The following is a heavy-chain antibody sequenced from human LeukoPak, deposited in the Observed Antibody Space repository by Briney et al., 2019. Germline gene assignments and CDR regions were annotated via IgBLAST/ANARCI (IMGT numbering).Heavy chain of an antibody. CDR2: ISWSSGSI. V-gene: IGHV3-9*01. CDR3: AKDMQGGDYYDSSGPFDY. D-gene: IGHD3-22*01. CDR1: GFTFDDYA. J-gene: IGHJ4*02. Sequence: GRSLRLSCAASGFTFDDYAMHWVRHAPGKGLEWVSGISWSSGSIAYADSVKGRFTISRDNAKNSLYLQMNSLRAEDTALYYCAKDMQGGDYYDSSGPFDYWGQGTLVTVSS.